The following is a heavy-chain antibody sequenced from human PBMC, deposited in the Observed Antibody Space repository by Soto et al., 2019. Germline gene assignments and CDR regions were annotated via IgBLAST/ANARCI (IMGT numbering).Heavy chain of an antibody. J-gene: IGHJ6*03. CDR1: GDSVRNQY. V-gene: IGHV4-4*09. CDR2: IYRSGST. Sequence: QVQMQESGPGLVKPSETLSLTCTVSGDSVRNQYWSWIRRPPGRGLEWIGYIYRSGSTKYNPSLKSRLTISVDTSKNQFSLKLSSVTAADTAVYYGARTLDYGHMDVWGKGTTVTVSS. D-gene: IGHD3-16*01. CDR3: ARTLDYGHMDV.